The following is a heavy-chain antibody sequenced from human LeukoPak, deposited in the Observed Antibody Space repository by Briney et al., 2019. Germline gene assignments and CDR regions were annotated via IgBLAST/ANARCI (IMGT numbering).Heavy chain of an antibody. CDR1: GGSFSGYY. J-gene: IGHJ5*02. V-gene: IGHV4-34*01. D-gene: IGHD3-10*01. CDR2: INHSGST. CDR3: ARFLDRFGDGWLDP. Sequence: SETLSLTCAVYGGSFSGYYWSWIRQPPGKGLEWIGEINHSGSTNYNPSLKSRVTISVDTSKNQFSLKLSSVTAADTAVYYCARFLDRFGDGWLDPWGQGTLVTVSS.